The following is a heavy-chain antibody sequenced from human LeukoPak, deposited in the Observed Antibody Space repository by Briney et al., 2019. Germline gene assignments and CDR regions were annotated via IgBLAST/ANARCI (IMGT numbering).Heavy chain of an antibody. V-gene: IGHV4-38-2*02. J-gene: IGHJ5*02. D-gene: IGHD3-10*01. CDR3: ARVGTMYYYGSGKGFDP. CDR1: GYSISSGYY. CDR2: IYHSGST. Sequence: SETLSLTCTVSGYSISSGYYWGWIRQPPGKGLEWIGSIYHSGSTYNNPSLKSRVTISVDTSKNQFSLKLSSVTAADTAVYYCARVGTMYYYGSGKGFDPWGQGTLVTVSS.